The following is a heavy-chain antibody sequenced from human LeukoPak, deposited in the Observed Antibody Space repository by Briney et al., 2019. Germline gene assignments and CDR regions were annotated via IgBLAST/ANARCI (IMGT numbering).Heavy chain of an antibody. Sequence: SETLSLTCTVSGGSISSYYWSWIRQPPGKGLEWIGYIYHSGSTYYNPSLKSRVTISVDRSKNQFSLKLSSVTAADTAVYYCARGIAAAGNWFDPWGQGTLVTVSS. CDR1: GGSISSYY. CDR2: IYHSGST. D-gene: IGHD6-13*01. J-gene: IGHJ5*02. V-gene: IGHV4-59*04. CDR3: ARGIAAAGNWFDP.